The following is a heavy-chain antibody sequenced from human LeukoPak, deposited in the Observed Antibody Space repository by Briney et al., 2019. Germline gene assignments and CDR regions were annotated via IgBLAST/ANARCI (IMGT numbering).Heavy chain of an antibody. D-gene: IGHD3-3*01. CDR2: INGYNGNS. CDR3: ARDRSVARIDY. V-gene: IGHV1-18*01. J-gene: IGHJ4*02. CDR1: GYSFTSHG. Sequence: GASVKVSCKASGYSFTSHGISWVRQAPGQGLEWMGWINGYNGNSNYAQNLQGRVTMTTDTSTSTAYMELRSLRSDDTAVYYCARDRSVARIDYWGQGTLVTVSS.